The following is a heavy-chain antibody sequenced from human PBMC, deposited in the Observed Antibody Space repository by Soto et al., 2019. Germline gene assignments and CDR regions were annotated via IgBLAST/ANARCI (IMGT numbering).Heavy chain of an antibody. J-gene: IGHJ4*02. CDR3: AKVGQYGDYVDY. V-gene: IGHV3-23*01. CDR2: ISGSGGST. D-gene: IGHD4-17*01. CDR1: GFTFSSYA. Sequence: EVQLLESGGGLVQPGGSLRLSCAASGFTFSSYAMSWVRQAPGKGLEWVSAISGSGGSTYYADSVKGRFTISRDNSKNTLYLQKNSLRAEDTAVYYCAKVGQYGDYVDYWGQGTLVTVSS.